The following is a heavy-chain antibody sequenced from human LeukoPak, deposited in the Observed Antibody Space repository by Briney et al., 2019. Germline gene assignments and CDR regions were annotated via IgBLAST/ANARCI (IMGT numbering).Heavy chain of an antibody. Sequence: GRSLRLSCAASGFTFSTYSINWVRQAPGKRLEWVAYISSSSSTIYYADSVKGRFTISRDNAKNSLYLQMNGLRDEDTAVYYCARAPYGDYPHYNYYGMDVWGQGTTVAVSS. V-gene: IGHV3-48*02. CDR1: GFTFSTYS. CDR3: ARAPYGDYPHYNYYGMDV. CDR2: ISSSSSTI. D-gene: IGHD4-17*01. J-gene: IGHJ6*02.